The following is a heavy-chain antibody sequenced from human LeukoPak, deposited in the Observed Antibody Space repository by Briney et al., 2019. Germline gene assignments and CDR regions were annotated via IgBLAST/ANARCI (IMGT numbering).Heavy chain of an antibody. J-gene: IGHJ4*02. D-gene: IGHD3-16*01. Sequence: SETLSLTCTVSGGSISSSSYYWGWIRQPPGTGLEWIGSIYYSGSTYYNPSLKSRVTISVDTSKNQFSLKLSSVTAADTAVYYCARHLTSQSSFDYWGQGTLVTVSS. CDR3: ARHLTSQSSFDY. V-gene: IGHV4-39*01. CDR2: IYYSGST. CDR1: GGSISSSSYY.